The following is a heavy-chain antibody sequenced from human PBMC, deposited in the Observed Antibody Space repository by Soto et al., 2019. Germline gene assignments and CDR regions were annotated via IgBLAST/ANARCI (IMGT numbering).Heavy chain of an antibody. V-gene: IGHV1-46*01. J-gene: IGHJ6*02. CDR2: INPSGGST. CDR3: ARVGGIAVAGTSRLKGYYGMDV. CDR1: GYTFTSYY. D-gene: IGHD6-19*01. Sequence: QVQLVQSGAEVKKPGASVKVSCKASGYTFTSYYMHWVRQAPGQGLEWMGIINPSGGSTSYAQKFQGRVNMTRDTSTSTVDMELSSLRSEDTAVYYCARVGGIAVAGTSRLKGYYGMDVWGQGTTVTVSS.